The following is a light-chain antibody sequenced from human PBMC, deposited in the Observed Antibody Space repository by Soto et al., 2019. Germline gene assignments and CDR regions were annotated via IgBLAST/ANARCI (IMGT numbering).Light chain of an antibody. V-gene: IGKV3-11*01. J-gene: IGKJ1*01. Sequence: EIVLTQSPATLSLSPGERATLSCRASQSVSSYLAWYQQKPGQAPNLLIYDASNRATGIPARFSGSGSGADFTLTISSLEPVDFAVYYCQQRSNWPVTFGQGTKVEIK. CDR3: QQRSNWPVT. CDR2: DAS. CDR1: QSVSSY.